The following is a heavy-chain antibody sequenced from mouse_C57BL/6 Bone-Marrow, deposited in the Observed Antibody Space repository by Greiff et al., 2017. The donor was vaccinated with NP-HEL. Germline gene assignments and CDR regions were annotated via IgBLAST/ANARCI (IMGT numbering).Heavy chain of an antibody. Sequence: QVQLQQPGAELVKPGASVKLSCKASGYTFTSYWMHWVKQRPGQGLEWIGMIHPISGSTNYNEKFKSKATLTVDKSSSTAYMQLSSLTSEDSAVYYCARWLLRWYFDVWGTGTTVTVSS. D-gene: IGHD2-3*01. V-gene: IGHV1-64*01. J-gene: IGHJ1*03. CDR3: ARWLLRWYFDV. CDR1: GYTFTSYW. CDR2: IHPISGST.